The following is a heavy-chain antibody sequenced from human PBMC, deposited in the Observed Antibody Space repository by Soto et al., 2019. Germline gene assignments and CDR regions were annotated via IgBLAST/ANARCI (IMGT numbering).Heavy chain of an antibody. CDR3: ARRAALAIFDY. CDR1: GGSISSGGYS. Sequence: QLQLQESGSGLVKPSQTLSLTCAVSGGSISSGGYSWSWIRQPPGKGLEWIGYIYHSGSTYYNPSRKRLVTISVDRPKNQFSLKLSSVTAADPAVYYCARRAALAIFDYWGQGTLVTVSS. CDR2: IYHSGST. J-gene: IGHJ4*02. D-gene: IGHD6-6*01. V-gene: IGHV4-30-2*01.